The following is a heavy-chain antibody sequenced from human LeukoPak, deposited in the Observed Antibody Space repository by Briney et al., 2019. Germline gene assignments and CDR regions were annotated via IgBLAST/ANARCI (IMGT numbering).Heavy chain of an antibody. J-gene: IGHJ4*02. Sequence: ASVKVSCKTSGYTFRDYYMHWFRQAPGQGLKWMGWINPKNGGTNHAQKFQGRVTMTRDTSFSTAYMELSRLRSDDTAVYYCARGPNTAAFDYWGQGTLVTVSS. V-gene: IGHV1-2*02. CDR3: ARGPNTAAFDY. D-gene: IGHD6-13*01. CDR2: INPKNGGT. CDR1: GYTFRDYY.